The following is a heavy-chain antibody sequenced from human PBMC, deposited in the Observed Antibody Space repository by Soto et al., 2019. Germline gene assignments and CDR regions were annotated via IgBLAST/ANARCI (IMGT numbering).Heavy chain of an antibody. Sequence: GGSLRLSCAASGVIFENFGMSWVRQAPGKGLEWISSISGSGFKKYYADSVKGRFTISRDNSKSTVYLELNNLSAEDTAVYHFAKSQGVEVAPIATADWFETLGQGSVVTASS. CDR1: GVIFENFG. J-gene: IGHJ5*02. CDR3: AKSQGVEVAPIATADWFET. CDR2: ISGSGFKK. V-gene: IGHV3-23*01. D-gene: IGHD2-2*01.